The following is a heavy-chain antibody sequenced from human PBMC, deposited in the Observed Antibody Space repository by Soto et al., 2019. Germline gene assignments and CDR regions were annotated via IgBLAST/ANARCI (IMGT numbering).Heavy chain of an antibody. CDR3: ARAGESLASPLDY. Sequence: EVQLVQTGGGLIQPGGSLRLSCAASGLSVSRNYMTWVRQAPGKGLEWVSVIYSGGDTHYADSVKGRFTISRDNSKNTLHLQMNSLRAEDTAVYYCARAGESLASPLDYWGQGTLVTVSS. CDR1: GLSVSRNY. V-gene: IGHV3-53*02. J-gene: IGHJ4*02. D-gene: IGHD2-21*01. CDR2: IYSGGDT.